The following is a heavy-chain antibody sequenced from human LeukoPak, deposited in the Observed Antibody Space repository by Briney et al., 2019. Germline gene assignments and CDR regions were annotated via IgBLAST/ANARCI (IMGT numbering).Heavy chain of an antibody. CDR1: GGTFSSYA. J-gene: IGHJ4*02. CDR2: IIPIFGTA. CDR3: ASRKYSGSYYGRRGLDY. Sequence: ASVKVSCKASGGTFSSYAISWVRQAPGQGLEWMGGIIPIFGTANYAQKFQGRVTITTDESTSTAYMELSSLRSEDTVVYYCASRKYSGSYYGRRGLDYWGQGTLVTVSS. V-gene: IGHV1-69*05. D-gene: IGHD1-26*01.